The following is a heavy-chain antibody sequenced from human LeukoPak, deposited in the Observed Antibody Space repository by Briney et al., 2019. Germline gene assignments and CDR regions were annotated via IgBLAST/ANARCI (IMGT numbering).Heavy chain of an antibody. V-gene: IGHV1-24*01. CDR3: TRAPGYLCSITSCYESLSFDY. CDR2: FDPEDGET. D-gene: IGHD2-2*01. Sequence: ASVKVSCKVSGYTLTELSMHWVRQAPGKGLEWMGGFDPEDGETIYAQKFQGRVTMTEDTSTDTAYMELSSLRSEDTAVYYCTRAPGYLCSITSCYESLSFDYWGQGTLVTVSS. CDR1: GYTLTELS. J-gene: IGHJ4*02.